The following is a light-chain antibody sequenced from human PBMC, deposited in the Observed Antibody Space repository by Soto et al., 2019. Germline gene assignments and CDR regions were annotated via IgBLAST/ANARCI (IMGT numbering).Light chain of an antibody. V-gene: IGKV1-39*01. CDR3: QHTYNLPRT. CDR2: GKS. Sequence: DIQMTQSPSTLSASVGDRVIINWRSSLAIGDSLSWFQHKPGKPPTLLIYGKSALQRGVPPRFSSSGSGTDFTLTVSRLQHEDFATYYCQHTYNLPRTFCQATKVDLK. J-gene: IGKJ1*01. CDR1: LAIGDS.